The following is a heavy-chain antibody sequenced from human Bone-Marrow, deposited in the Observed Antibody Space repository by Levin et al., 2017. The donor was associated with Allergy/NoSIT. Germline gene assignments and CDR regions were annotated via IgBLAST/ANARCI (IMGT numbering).Heavy chain of an antibody. V-gene: IGHV3-11*01. J-gene: IGHJ4*02. Sequence: GGSLRLSCVASGFPFSDYYMSWIRQSPGKGLEWIAFISSTSKTIYYAESVKGRFSISRDNAKNSLFLQMDSLRVDDTAVYYCGRDHYSEVVYWGQGTVVTVSA. D-gene: IGHD4-11*01. CDR2: ISSTSKTI. CDR3: GRDHYSEVVY. CDR1: GFPFSDYY.